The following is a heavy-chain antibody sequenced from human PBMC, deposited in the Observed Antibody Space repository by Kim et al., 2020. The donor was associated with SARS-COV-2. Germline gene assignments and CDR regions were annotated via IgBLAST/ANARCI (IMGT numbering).Heavy chain of an antibody. CDR2: VKQDGSAR. CDR1: GFTFSSYS. Sequence: GGSLRLSCAASGFTFSSYSMSWVRQGPGKGLEWVANVKQDGSARYYVDSVKGRFTISRDNAQTSLYLQMNSLRVEDTAVYYCARRKISSLRWWSDGSVDSGDLRPTFDMWGQGTMVTVSS. V-gene: IGHV3-7*01. CDR3: ARRKISSLRWWSDGSVDSGDLRPTFDM. D-gene: IGHD2-15*01. J-gene: IGHJ3*02.